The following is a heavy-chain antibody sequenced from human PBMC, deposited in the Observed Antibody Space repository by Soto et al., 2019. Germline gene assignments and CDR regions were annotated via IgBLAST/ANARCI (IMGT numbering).Heavy chain of an antibody. J-gene: IGHJ4*02. CDR3: ARVGTAMVTDY. CDR2: ITPNSGNT. V-gene: IGHV1-2*02. CDR1: GYPFTGHY. Sequence: ASVNVACKASGYPFTGHYMHWLRQAPGQGPEWMGWITPNSGNTNYAQKLQGRVTMTTDTSTSTAYMELRRPRSDDTAVYYCARVGTAMVTDYWGQGTLVTVSS. D-gene: IGHD5-18*01.